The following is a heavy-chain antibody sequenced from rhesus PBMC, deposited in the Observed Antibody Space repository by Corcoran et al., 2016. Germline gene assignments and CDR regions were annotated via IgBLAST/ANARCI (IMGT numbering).Heavy chain of an antibody. CDR2: ISGSSGST. CDR3: ASKNTVFEYFEF. D-gene: IGHD4-23*01. CDR1: GGSISRSNW. V-gene: IGHV4-65*01. Sequence: QVQLQESGPGLVKPSETLSLTCAVPGGSISRSNWWSWSRQAPGKGLEWIGFISGSSGSTYYNPSLKSRVTISTDSSKNQFSLKLSSVTAADTAVYYCASKNTVFEYFEFWGQGALVTVSS. J-gene: IGHJ1*01.